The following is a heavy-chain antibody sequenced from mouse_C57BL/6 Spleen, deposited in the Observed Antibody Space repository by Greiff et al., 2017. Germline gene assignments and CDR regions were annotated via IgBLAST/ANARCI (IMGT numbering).Heavy chain of an antibody. CDR2: IRSKSNNYAT. V-gene: IGHV10-1*01. Sequence: EVQLVESGGGLVQPKGSLKLSCAASGFSFNTYAMNWVRQAPGKGLEWVARIRSKSNNYATYYADSVKDRFTISRDDSESMLYLQMNNLKTEDTAMYYCVRHYGSSYDAIDYWGQGTSVTVSS. J-gene: IGHJ4*01. D-gene: IGHD1-1*01. CDR3: VRHYGSSYDAIDY. CDR1: GFSFNTYA.